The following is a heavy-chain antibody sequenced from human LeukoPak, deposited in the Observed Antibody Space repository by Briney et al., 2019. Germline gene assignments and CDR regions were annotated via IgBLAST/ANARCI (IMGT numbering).Heavy chain of an antibody. CDR3: ARARYTGYDLNDY. Sequence: TGGSLRLSCAASGFTFSSYSMNWVRQAPGKGLEWVSSITSSSTYIYYADSVKGRFTISRVNPKNSLYLQMNSLRAEDTAVYYCARARYTGYDLNDYWGQGTLVTVSP. J-gene: IGHJ4*02. V-gene: IGHV3-21*01. D-gene: IGHD5-12*01. CDR1: GFTFSSYS. CDR2: ITSSSTYI.